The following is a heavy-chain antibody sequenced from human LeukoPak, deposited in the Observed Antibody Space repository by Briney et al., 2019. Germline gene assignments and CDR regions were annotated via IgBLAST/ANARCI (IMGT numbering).Heavy chain of an antibody. J-gene: IGHJ4*02. V-gene: IGHV4-59*08. CDR2: IYYSGST. CDR1: GGSISSYY. D-gene: IGHD6-19*01. Sequence: SETLSLTCTVSGGSISSYYWSWIRQPPGKGLEWIGYIYYSGSTNYNPSLKSRVTISVDTSKNQFSLKLSSVIAADTAVYYCGRGVSSGLDYWGQGTLVTVSS. CDR3: GRGVSSGLDY.